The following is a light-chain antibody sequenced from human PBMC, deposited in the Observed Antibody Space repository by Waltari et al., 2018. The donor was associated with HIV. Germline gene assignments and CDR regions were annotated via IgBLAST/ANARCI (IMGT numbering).Light chain of an antibody. CDR2: AAS. CDR1: ESVSGY. V-gene: IGKV1-39*01. J-gene: IGKJ1*01. CDR3: QQSSSTPLT. Sequence: DIQMTQSPSSLSVSVGDRVTITCRASESVSGYLNWYQQIPGKAPKLLMFAASRLQSGVPSRFSGSGSGTEFTLTINSLQPEDFAIYYCQQSSSTPLTFGQGTKVELK.